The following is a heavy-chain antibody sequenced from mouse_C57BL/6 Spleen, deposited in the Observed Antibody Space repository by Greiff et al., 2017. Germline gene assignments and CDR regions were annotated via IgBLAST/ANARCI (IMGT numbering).Heavy chain of an antibody. J-gene: IGHJ2*01. Sequence: VQLQQPGTELVKPGASVKLSCKASGYTFTSYWMHWVKQRPGQGLEWIGNINPSNGGTNYNEKFKSKATLTVDKSSSTAYMQLSSLTSEDSAVYYCARGAIYYGNYVGYWGQGTTLTVSS. V-gene: IGHV1-53*01. D-gene: IGHD2-1*01. CDR3: ARGAIYYGNYVGY. CDR2: INPSNGGT. CDR1: GYTFTSYW.